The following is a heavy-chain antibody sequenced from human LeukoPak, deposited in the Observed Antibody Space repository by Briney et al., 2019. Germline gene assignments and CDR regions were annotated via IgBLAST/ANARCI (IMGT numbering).Heavy chain of an antibody. J-gene: IGHJ6*03. Sequence: VISYDGSNKYYADSVKGRFTISRDNSKNTLYLQMNSLRAEDTAVYYCARAPRSRYYYYMDVWGKGTTVTVSS. CDR2: ISYDGSNK. CDR3: ARAPRSRYYYYMDV. V-gene: IGHV3-30-3*01.